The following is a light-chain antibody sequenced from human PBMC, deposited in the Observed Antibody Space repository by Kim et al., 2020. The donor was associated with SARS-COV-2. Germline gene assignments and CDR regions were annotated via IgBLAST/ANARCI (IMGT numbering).Light chain of an antibody. Sequence: DIQMTQSPSTLSASVGDRVTITCRASQSIGNWLAWYQQKPGKAPKLLIYRASNLESGAPSRFSGSGSGTEFTLTISSLQPDDFATYYCQQYDNYPAFDQGTKVDIK. CDR1: QSIGNW. V-gene: IGKV1-5*03. CDR2: RAS. CDR3: QQYDNYPA. J-gene: IGKJ1*01.